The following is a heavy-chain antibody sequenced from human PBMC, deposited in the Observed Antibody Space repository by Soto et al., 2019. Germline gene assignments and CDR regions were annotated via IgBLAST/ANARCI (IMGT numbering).Heavy chain of an antibody. Sequence: SVKVSCKASGGTFSSYAISWVRQAPGQGLEWMGGIIPIFGTANYAQKFQGRVTITADESTSTAYMELSSLRSEDTAVYYCARVKYYYDSSGYYAAPHAFDIWGQGTMVTVSS. CDR1: GGTFSSYA. CDR3: ARVKYYYDSSGYYAAPHAFDI. J-gene: IGHJ3*02. CDR2: IIPIFGTA. D-gene: IGHD3-22*01. V-gene: IGHV1-69*13.